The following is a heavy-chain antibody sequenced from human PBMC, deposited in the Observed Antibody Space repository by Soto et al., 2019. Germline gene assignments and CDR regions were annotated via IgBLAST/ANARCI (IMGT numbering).Heavy chain of an antibody. CDR1: GYTLTDYY. J-gene: IGHJ6*02. CDR2: INPKTGDT. Sequence: QVQLAQSGAEVKKPGASVKFSCKASGYTLTDYYIHWVRQAPGRGLEWMGWINPKTGDTYSAQNFQGRVTTTRDTSIDTGYMELSRLQSDDTAVYYCARSSGSYSYYGMDVWGQGTTFTVSS. D-gene: IGHD1-26*01. CDR3: ARSSGSYSYYGMDV. V-gene: IGHV1-2*02.